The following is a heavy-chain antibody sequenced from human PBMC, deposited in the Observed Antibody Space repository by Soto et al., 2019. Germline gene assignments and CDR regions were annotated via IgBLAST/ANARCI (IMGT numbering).Heavy chain of an antibody. CDR3: ARNRGNYFDY. CDR2: IYYSGST. Sequence: PSETLSLTCTVSVGGSFSSYYWSWIRQPPGKGLEWTGYIYYSGSTNYNPSLKSRLTMSVHTSKNQFSLKVNSVTAADTAVYYCARNRGNYFDYWGQGILVTVSS. J-gene: IGHJ4*02. CDR1: VGGSFSSYY. V-gene: IGHV4-59*01.